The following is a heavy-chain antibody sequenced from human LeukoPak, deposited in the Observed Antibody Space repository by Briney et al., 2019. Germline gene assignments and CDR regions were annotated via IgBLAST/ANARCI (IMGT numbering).Heavy chain of an antibody. CDR3: GKDGRGGGYYDILTGYYSGAYFDY. J-gene: IGHJ4*02. V-gene: IGHV3-21*01. CDR1: GFTFSSYS. Sequence: GGSLRLSCAASGFTFSSYSMNWVRQAPGKGLEWVSSISSSSSYIYYADSVKGRFTISRDNAKNSLYLQMNSLRAEDTAVYYCGKDGRGGGYYDILTGYYSGAYFDYWGQGTLVTVSS. CDR2: ISSSSSYI. D-gene: IGHD3-9*01.